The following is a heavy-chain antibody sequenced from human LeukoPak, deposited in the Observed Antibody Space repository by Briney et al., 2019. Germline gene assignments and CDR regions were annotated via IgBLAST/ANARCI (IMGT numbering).Heavy chain of an antibody. CDR1: GYTFTSYG. D-gene: IGHD4-17*01. J-gene: IGHJ6*03. CDR3: ARGVDGDYFYYYYYMDV. Sequence: ASVKVSCKASGYTFTSYGISWVRQAPGQGLEWMGWINPNSGGTNYAQKFQGRVAMTRDASISTAYMELSRLRSDDTAVYYCARGVDGDYFYYYYYMDVWGKGTTVTISS. CDR2: INPNSGGT. V-gene: IGHV1-2*02.